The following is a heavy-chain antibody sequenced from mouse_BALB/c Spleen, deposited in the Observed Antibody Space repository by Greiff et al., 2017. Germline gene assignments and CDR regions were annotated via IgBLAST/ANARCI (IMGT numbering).Heavy chain of an antibody. CDR2: INPYNGDT. D-gene: IGHD2-4*01. J-gene: IGHJ4*01. CDR1: GYSFTGYF. V-gene: IGHV1-20*02. Sequence: VQLQQSGPELVKPGASVKISCKASGYSFTGYFMNWVMQSHGKSLEWIGRINPYNGDTFYNQKFKGKATLTVDKSSSTAHMKLRSLASEDSAVYYCARAYYDYDVYYAMDYWGQGTSVTVSS. CDR3: ARAYYDYDVYYAMDY.